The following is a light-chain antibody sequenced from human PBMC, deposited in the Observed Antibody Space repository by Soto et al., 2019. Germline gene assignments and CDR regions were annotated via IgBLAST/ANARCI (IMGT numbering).Light chain of an antibody. V-gene: IGKV3-15*01. Sequence: IVMTQSLATLSVSPGERATLSCRAGQTIYSNVAWYQQRPGQAPRLLIYRASTRATGVPARFSGSGSGTEFTLTISSLQTEDVDVYSTLQYQDWPWTFGQGTKVDI. CDR2: RAS. CDR3: LQYQDWPWT. CDR1: QTIYSN. J-gene: IGKJ1*01.